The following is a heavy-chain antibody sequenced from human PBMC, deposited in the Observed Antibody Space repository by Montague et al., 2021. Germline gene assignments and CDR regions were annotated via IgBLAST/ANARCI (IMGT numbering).Heavy chain of an antibody. J-gene: IGHJ6*02. Sequence: ETLSLTCTVSGGSISSGDYYWNWIRQAPGKGLECVSIINASGGKTHYADSVTGRFTISRDRSKNTLYLQMDSLRVEDTAVYYCANFRQSVEMDVWGQGTRVTVSS. CDR3: ANFRQSVEMDV. CDR1: GGSISSGDYY. V-gene: IGHV3-23*01. D-gene: IGHD3-3*01. CDR2: INASGGKT.